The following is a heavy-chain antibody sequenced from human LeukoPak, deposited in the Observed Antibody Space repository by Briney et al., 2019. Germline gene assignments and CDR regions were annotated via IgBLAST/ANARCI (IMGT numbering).Heavy chain of an antibody. D-gene: IGHD3-16*02. J-gene: IGHJ4*02. Sequence: SETLSLTCTVSGGSISSYYWSWIRQPPGRGLEWTGYIYYSGSTNYNPSLKSRVTISVDTSKNQFSLKLSSVTAADTAVYYCARGYYDYVWGSYRIHFDYWGQGTLVTVSS. CDR1: GGSISSYY. CDR3: ARGYYDYVWGSYRIHFDY. CDR2: IYYSGST. V-gene: IGHV4-59*01.